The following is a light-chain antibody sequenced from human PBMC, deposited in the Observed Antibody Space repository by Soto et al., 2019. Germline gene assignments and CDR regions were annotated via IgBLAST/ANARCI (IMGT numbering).Light chain of an antibody. CDR2: DAS. Sequence: EIGLTQSPATLSLSPGERATLSCRASQSVGGHLAWYQQKPGQAPRLLIYDASDRATGIPARFSGSGSETDFTLTISSLEPDDFAVYYCQQRNNWPPSITFGQGTRLEIK. CDR3: QQRNNWPPSIT. V-gene: IGKV3-11*01. J-gene: IGKJ5*01. CDR1: QSVGGH.